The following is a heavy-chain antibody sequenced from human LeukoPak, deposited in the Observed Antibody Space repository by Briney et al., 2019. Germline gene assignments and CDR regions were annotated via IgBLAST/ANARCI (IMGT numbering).Heavy chain of an antibody. V-gene: IGHV4-34*01. CDR3: ARGFDYSRYYGMDV. CDR1: GGSFSDYY. D-gene: IGHD4-11*01. J-gene: IGHJ6*02. Sequence: SETLSLTCSVSGGSFSDYYWSWIRQPPGTGLEWTGEINHSGSTNYNPSLKSRVTISLDTSKNQFSLKLSSVTAADTAVYYCARGFDYSRYYGMDVWGQGTTVTVSS. CDR2: INHSGST.